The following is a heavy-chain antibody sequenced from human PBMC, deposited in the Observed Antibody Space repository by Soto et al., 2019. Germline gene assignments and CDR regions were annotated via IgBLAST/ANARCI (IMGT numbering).Heavy chain of an antibody. CDR2: ISSSGSYT. CDR3: ARDADILTGSDAFDI. J-gene: IGHJ3*02. V-gene: IGHV3-11*05. CDR1: GFTFSDYY. Sequence: QVQLVESGGGLVKSGGSLRLSCAASGFTFSDYYMSWIRQAPGKGLEWVSYISSSGSYTNYADSVKGRITISRDNGENSLYLQMNSLRAEDTAVYYCARDADILTGSDAFDIWGQGTMVTVSS. D-gene: IGHD3-9*01.